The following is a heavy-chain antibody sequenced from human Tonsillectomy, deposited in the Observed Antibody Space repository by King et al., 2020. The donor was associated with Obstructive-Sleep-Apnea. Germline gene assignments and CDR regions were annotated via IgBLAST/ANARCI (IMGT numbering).Heavy chain of an antibody. J-gene: IGHJ4*02. CDR2: IIPILGIA. CDR3: ARGDCSSTSCYADY. Sequence: VQLVQSGAEVKKPGSSVKVSCKASGGTFSSYAISWVRQAPGQGLEWMGGIIPILGIANYAQKFQGRVTITADKSTSTAYMGLSSLRSEDTAVYYCARGDCSSTSCYADYWGQGTLVTVSS. CDR1: GGTFSSYA. D-gene: IGHD2-2*01. V-gene: IGHV1-69*10.